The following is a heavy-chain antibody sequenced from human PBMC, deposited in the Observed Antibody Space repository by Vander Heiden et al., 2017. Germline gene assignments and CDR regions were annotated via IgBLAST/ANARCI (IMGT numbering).Heavy chain of an antibody. CDR3: ARKNMITFGGVIGDFDY. J-gene: IGHJ4*02. D-gene: IGHD3-16*02. Sequence: QLQLQESGPGLVKPSETLSLTCTVSGGSISSSRYYWGWIRQPPGKGLEWIGSIYYSGSTYYNPSLKSRVTISVDTSKNQFSLKLSSVTAADTAVYYCARKNMITFGGVIGDFDYWGQGTLVTVSS. CDR2: IYYSGST. V-gene: IGHV4-39*01. CDR1: GGSISSSRYY.